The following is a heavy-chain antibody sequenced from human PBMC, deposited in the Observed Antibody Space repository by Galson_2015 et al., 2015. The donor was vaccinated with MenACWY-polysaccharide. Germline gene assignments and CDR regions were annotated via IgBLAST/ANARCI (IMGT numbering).Heavy chain of an antibody. CDR3: ARGYSAYD. V-gene: IGHV3-74*01. J-gene: IGHJ4*02. D-gene: IGHD5-12*01. CDR1: GFTFSTYW. Sequence: ALRIACAASGFTFSTYWMHWVRQAPGKGLVWVPRIQSDGSSTNYADSVKGRLTIYSDNAKNTLYLQMNSLRAEHTALYYCARGYSAYDWGQGTLVTVSA. CDR2: IQSDGSST.